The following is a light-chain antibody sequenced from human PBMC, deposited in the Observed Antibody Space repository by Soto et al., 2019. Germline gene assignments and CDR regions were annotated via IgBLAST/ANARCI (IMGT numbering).Light chain of an antibody. V-gene: IGLV2-14*01. Sequence: QSALTQPASVSGSPGQSITISCTGTSSDVGGYNYVSWYQQHPGKAPKLMISEVINRPSGVSSRFSGSKSATTASLTISGLQAEDEADYFCSSYTSRSTLVFGTGTKLTVL. CDR2: EVI. CDR1: SSDVGGYNY. CDR3: SSYTSRSTLV. J-gene: IGLJ1*01.